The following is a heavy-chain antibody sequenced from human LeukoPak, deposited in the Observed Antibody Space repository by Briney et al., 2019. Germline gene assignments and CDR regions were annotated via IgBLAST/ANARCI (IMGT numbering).Heavy chain of an antibody. D-gene: IGHD1-1*01. Sequence: ASVKVSCKASGYTFTTYGISWVRQAPGQGLEWMGWIDAYNGNTNYAQNLQGRVTMTTDTSTSTAYVELRSLRSDDTAVYYCARAGSYYYMDAWGKGTTVTVSS. CDR1: GYTFTTYG. J-gene: IGHJ6*03. CDR2: IDAYNGNT. CDR3: ARAGSYYYMDA. V-gene: IGHV1-18*01.